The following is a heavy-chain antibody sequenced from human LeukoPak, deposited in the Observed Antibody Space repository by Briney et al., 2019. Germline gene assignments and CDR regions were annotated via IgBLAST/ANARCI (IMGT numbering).Heavy chain of an antibody. CDR3: AGGYGDYDYYFDY. CDR1: GGTFSSYA. V-gene: IGHV1-69*04. CDR2: IIPILGIA. Sequence: GASVKVSCKASGGTFSSYAIIWVRQAPGQGLEWMGRIIPILGIANYAQKFQGRVTITADKSTSTAYMGLSSLRSEDTAVYYCAGGYGDYDYYFDYWGQGTLVTVSS. D-gene: IGHD4-17*01. J-gene: IGHJ4*02.